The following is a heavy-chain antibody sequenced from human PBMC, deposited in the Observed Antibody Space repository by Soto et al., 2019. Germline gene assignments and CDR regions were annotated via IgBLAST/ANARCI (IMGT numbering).Heavy chain of an antibody. CDR2: INPANGNT. J-gene: IGHJ3*01. Sequence: QVQLVQSGAEVKKPGASVKISCQASGFTFSDTLINWVRQGXXXRLEWMGWINPANGNTRYSESFQGRVSISSLSSASTVYXXXXXXXXXXXXXXXXXXXXXXXGPXXXDAFDVWGQGTVITVSS. V-gene: IGHV1-3*01. CDR3: XXXXXXXGPXXXDAFDV. CDR1: GFTFSDTL.